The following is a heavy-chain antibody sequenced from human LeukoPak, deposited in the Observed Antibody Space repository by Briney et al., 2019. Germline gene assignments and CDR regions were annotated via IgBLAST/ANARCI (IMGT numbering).Heavy chain of an antibody. CDR3: AKRSLSGTWYFDL. D-gene: IGHD3-3*01. CDR2: ISDNGAGT. CDR1: GFTYSRYA. V-gene: IGHV3-23*01. J-gene: IGHJ2*01. Sequence: GGSLRLSCAASGFTYSRYAMSWVRQAPGKGLEWVSSISDNGAGTFYADSVKGRFTISKDNSDKTLYLQMNSLRAEDTAVYYCAKRSLSGTWYFDLWGRGTLVIVSS.